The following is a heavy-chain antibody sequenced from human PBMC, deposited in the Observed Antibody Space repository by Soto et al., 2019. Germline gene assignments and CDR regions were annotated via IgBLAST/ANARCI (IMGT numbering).Heavy chain of an antibody. J-gene: IGHJ6*02. D-gene: IGHD2-2*01. CDR3: AKSGGDQLLSHTWRGGGMDV. V-gene: IGHV3-23*01. Sequence: GGSLRLSCAASGFTFSSYAMSWVRQAPGKGLEWVSAISGSGGSTYYADSVKGRFTISRDNSKNTLYLQMNSLRAEDTAVYYCAKSGGDQLLSHTWRGGGMDVWGQGTTVTVSS. CDR2: ISGSGGST. CDR1: GFTFSSYA.